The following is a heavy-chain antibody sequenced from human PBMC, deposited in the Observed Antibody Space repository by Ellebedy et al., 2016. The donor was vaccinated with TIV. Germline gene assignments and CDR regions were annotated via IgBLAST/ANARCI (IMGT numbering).Heavy chain of an antibody. CDR3: ARERSSSHSNLYY. Sequence: PGGSLRLSCAASGFTFSSFWMSWVRQAPGKGLEWVANINQDGTEKYYVDSVKVRFTISRDNTNNSLYLQMNSLRAEDTAVYYCARERSSSHSNLYYWGQGTLVTVSS. V-gene: IGHV3-7*01. CDR1: GFTFSSFW. CDR2: INQDGTEK. D-gene: IGHD6-13*01. J-gene: IGHJ4*02.